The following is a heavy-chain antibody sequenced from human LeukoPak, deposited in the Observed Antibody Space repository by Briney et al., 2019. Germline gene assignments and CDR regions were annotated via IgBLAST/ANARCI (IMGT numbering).Heavy chain of an antibody. CDR2: IYNSGAKI. J-gene: IGHJ4*02. CDR3: AKDVAPDSGWDLDY. V-gene: IGHV3-23*01. Sequence: GGSLRLSCAVSGLTFSTYSMSWVRQGPGKGLEWVSSIYNSGAKIFYADSVKGRFTISRDNSKNMLYLQMNSLRVEDTAVYYCAKDVAPDSGWDLDYWGQGTLATVSS. CDR1: GLTFSTYS. D-gene: IGHD6-19*01.